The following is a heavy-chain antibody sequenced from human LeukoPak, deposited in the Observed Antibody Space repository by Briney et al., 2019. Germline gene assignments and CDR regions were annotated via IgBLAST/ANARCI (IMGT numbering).Heavy chain of an antibody. CDR3: ARDSSGFPE. J-gene: IGHJ4*02. Sequence: PGGSLRLSCAASGFTFSSYAMHWVRQAPGKGLEWVAVISYDGSNKYYADSVKGRFTISRDNSKNTLYLQMNSLRAEDTAVYYCARDSSGFPEWGQGTLVIVSS. D-gene: IGHD3-22*01. V-gene: IGHV3-30*04. CDR2: ISYDGSNK. CDR1: GFTFSSYA.